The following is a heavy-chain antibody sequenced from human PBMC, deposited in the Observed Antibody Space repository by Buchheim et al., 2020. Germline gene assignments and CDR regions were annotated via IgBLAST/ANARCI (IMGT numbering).Heavy chain of an antibody. CDR3: AKTHGGGSDTYMDV. CDR1: GFTFSSYG. Sequence: QVQLVESGGGVVQPGRSLRLSCAASGFTFSSYGMHWVRQAPGKGLEWVAVISYDGSNKYYADSVKGRFTISRDNSKNTLYLQMNSLRAEDTAVYYCAKTHGGGSDTYMDVWGKGTT. D-gene: IGHD3-16*01. CDR2: ISYDGSNK. V-gene: IGHV3-30*18. J-gene: IGHJ6*03.